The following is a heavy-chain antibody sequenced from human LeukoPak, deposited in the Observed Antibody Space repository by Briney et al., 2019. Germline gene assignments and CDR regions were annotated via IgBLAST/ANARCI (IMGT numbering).Heavy chain of an antibody. D-gene: IGHD2-21*01. CDR3: ASIRGGDHFDY. Sequence: SETLSLTCTVSGGSISSGGYYWSWIRQPPGKGLEWIGSIYYSGSTYYNPSLKSRVTISIDTSKNQFSLKVSSVTAADTAVYYCASIRGGDHFDYWGQGTLVTVSS. V-gene: IGHV4-39*07. CDR2: IYYSGST. CDR1: GGSISSGGYY. J-gene: IGHJ4*02.